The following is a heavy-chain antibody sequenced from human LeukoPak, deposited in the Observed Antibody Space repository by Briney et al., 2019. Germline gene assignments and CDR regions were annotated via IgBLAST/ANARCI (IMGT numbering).Heavy chain of an antibody. D-gene: IGHD2-21*02. Sequence: SETLSLTCAVYGGSFSGYYWSWIRRPPGKGLEWIGEIHHSGSTNYNPSLKSRVSMSVDTSKKQFSLKLSSVTAADTAVYYCARFLAYCGGDCSNWYFDLWGRGTLVTVSS. CDR3: ARFLAYCGGDCSNWYFDL. V-gene: IGHV4-34*01. CDR2: IHHSGST. J-gene: IGHJ2*01. CDR1: GGSFSGYY.